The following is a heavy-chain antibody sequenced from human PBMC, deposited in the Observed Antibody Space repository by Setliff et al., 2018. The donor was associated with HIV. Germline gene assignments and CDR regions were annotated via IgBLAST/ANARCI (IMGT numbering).Heavy chain of an antibody. D-gene: IGHD1-26*01. CDR1: GGFISDHY. CDR3: ARVPPFSGSNFSWYFDL. J-gene: IGHJ2*01. CDR2: LYHTGSN. Sequence: SETLSLTCTVSGGFISDHYWSWIRQPPGKGLEWLGSLYHTGSNNYNPSLKSRITVSVDRSKNQFSLKLTSVTAADTALYYCARVPPFSGSNFSWYFDLWGRGTCGHRLL. V-gene: IGHV4-59*11.